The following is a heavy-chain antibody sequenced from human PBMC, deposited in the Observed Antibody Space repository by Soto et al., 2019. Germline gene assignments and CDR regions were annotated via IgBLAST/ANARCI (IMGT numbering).Heavy chain of an antibody. J-gene: IGHJ4*02. CDR2: IWYDGSNK. CDR1: GFTFSSYG. V-gene: IGHV3-33*01. Sequence: GGSLRLSCAASGFTFSSYGMHWVRQAPGKGLEWVALIWYDGSNKYYADSVKGRFTISRDNSKNTLYLQMNSLSPEDTAVYYCARRVNYFDYWGQGTLVTVS. CDR3: ARRVNYFDY.